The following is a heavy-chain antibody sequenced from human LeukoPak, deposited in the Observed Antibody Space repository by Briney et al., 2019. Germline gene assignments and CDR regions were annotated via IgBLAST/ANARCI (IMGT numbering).Heavy chain of an antibody. CDR2: FDPEDGGT. V-gene: IGHV1-24*01. D-gene: IGHD5-24*01. Sequence: ASVKVSCKVSGYTLTELSMHWVRQAPGKGLEWMGGFDPEDGGTIYAQKFQGRVTMTEDTSTDTAYMELSSLRSEDTAVYYCATFGGRWLHHDYWGQGTLVTVSS. CDR3: ATFGGRWLHHDY. J-gene: IGHJ4*02. CDR1: GYTLTELS.